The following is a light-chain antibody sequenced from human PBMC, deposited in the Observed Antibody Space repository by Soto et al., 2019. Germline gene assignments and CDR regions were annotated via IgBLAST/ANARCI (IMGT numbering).Light chain of an antibody. CDR1: SSNIGNNY. CDR3: GAWDGSLSAVV. J-gene: IGLJ1*01. Sequence: QSVLTQPPSVSAAPGQKVTISCSGSSSNIGNNYVSWYQQHPGAAPKLLIYDNDERPSGIPDRFSGSKSGTSATLGITGLQTGDEADYYCGAWDGSLSAVVFGAGTKVTVL. CDR2: DND. V-gene: IGLV1-51*01.